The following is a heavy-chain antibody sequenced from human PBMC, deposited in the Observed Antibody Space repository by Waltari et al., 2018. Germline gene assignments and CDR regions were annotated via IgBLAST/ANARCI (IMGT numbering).Heavy chain of an antibody. CDR3: ARPHYGDYVFVSYYYYGMDV. V-gene: IGHV3-21*01. Sequence: WVSSISSSSSYIYYADSVKGRFTISRDNAKNSLYLQMNSLRAEDTAVYYCARPHYGDYVFVSYYYYGMDVWGQGTTVTASS. J-gene: IGHJ6*02. CDR2: ISSSSSYI. D-gene: IGHD4-17*01.